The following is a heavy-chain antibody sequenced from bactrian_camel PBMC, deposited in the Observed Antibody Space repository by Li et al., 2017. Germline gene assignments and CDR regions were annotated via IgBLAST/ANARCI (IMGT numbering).Heavy chain of an antibody. Sequence: HVQLVESGGGSVQAGGSLRLSCGASGSIYGDACVGWLRQAPGKEREGVASRASDGSSIYANSLKDRFSISEDNARNWLDLQMDSLEPGDTARYYCAADRRRHGPPSLRPGDYSVWGQGTQVTV. D-gene: IGHD2*01. CDR2: RASDGSS. J-gene: IGHJ4*01. CDR3: AADRRRHGPPSLRPGDYSV. V-gene: IGHV3S53*01. CDR1: GSIYGDAC.